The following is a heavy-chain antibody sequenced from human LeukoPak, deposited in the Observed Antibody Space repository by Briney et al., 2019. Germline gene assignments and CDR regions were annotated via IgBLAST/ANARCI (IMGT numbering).Heavy chain of an antibody. CDR3: ARDEDNSGRYYYYMDV. V-gene: IGHV4-59*01. D-gene: IGHD3-22*01. Sequence: PSETLSLTCTVSGGSISSYYWSWIRQPPGKGLEWIGYIYFSGSTNYNPSLKSRVTISVDTSRNQFSLQLSSVTAADTAVYYCARDEDNSGRYYYYMDVWGKGTTVTVSS. J-gene: IGHJ6*03. CDR2: IYFSGST. CDR1: GGSISSYY.